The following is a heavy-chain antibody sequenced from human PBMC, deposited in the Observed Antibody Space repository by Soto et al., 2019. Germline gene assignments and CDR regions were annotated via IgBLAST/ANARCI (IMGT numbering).Heavy chain of an antibody. J-gene: IGHJ6*02. D-gene: IGHD2-2*01. Sequence: GGSLRLSCAASGFIFSNSWMSWVRQAPGKGLEWVANIKQDGSQKYYVDSVKGRFTISRDNAKNSLYLQMNSLRAKDTAVYYCAKPQVDCSSTTCYSDYYYYYGMDVWGQGTTVTVSS. CDR3: AKPQVDCSSTTCYSDYYYYYGMDV. CDR2: IKQDGSQK. V-gene: IGHV3-7*03. CDR1: GFIFSNSW.